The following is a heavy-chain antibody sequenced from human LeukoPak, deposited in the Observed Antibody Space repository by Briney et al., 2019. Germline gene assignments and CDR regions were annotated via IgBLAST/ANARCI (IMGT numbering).Heavy chain of an antibody. Sequence: GGSLRLSCAASGFTFSNAWMSWVRQAPGKGLEWVGRIKSKTDGGKTDYAAPVKGRFTISRDDSKNTLYLQMNSLKTEDTAVYYCTTDRSSGWSDYWGQGTLVTVSS. J-gene: IGHJ4*02. D-gene: IGHD6-19*01. CDR3: TTDRSSGWSDY. V-gene: IGHV3-15*01. CDR1: GFTFSNAW. CDR2: IKSKTDGGKT.